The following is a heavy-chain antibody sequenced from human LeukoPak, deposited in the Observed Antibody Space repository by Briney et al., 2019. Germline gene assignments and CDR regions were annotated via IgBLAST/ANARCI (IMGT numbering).Heavy chain of an antibody. V-gene: IGHV4-39*01. J-gene: IGHJ4*02. CDR1: GGSISSSSYY. CDR2: IYYSGST. D-gene: IGHD3-3*01. Sequence: PSETLSLTCTVSGGSISSSSYYWGWIRQPPGKGLEWIGSIYYSGSTYYNPSLKSRVTISVDTSKNQFSLKLSSVTAADTAVYYYARYDFWSGYYDYWGQGTLVTVSS. CDR3: ARYDFWSGYYDY.